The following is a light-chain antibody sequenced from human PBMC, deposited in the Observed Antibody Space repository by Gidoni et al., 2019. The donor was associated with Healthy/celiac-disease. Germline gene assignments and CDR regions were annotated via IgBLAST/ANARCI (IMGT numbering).Light chain of an antibody. CDR1: QSVLYSSNNKNY. V-gene: IGKV4-1*01. CDR3: QQYYSTPRT. J-gene: IGKJ1*01. Sequence: DILMTHSPDSLVVSRGERATINCKSSQSVLYSSNNKNYLAWYQQKPGQPPKLLIYWASIPGSGVPDRFSGSGSGTDFTLTISSLQAEDVAVYYCQQYYSTPRTFGQGTKVEIK. CDR2: WAS.